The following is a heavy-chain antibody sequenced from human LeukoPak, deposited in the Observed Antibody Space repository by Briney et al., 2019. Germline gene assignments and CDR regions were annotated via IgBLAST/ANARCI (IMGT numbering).Heavy chain of an antibody. V-gene: IGHV3-30*18. J-gene: IGHJ6*02. CDR2: ISYDGSNK. CDR1: RFTFSNYA. Sequence: GESLRLSCAASRFTFSNYAMHWVRQAPGRGLEWVAAISYDGSNKYYADSAKGRFTISRDNSKNTLYLQMNSLRAEDTAVYYCAKDRGGYVTYYYYGMDVWGQGTTVTVSS. D-gene: IGHD5-12*01. CDR3: AKDRGGYVTYYYYGMDV.